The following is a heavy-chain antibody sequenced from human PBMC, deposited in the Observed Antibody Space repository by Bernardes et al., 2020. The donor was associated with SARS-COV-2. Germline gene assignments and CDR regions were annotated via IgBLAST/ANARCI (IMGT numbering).Heavy chain of an antibody. CDR3: AKDDPGGYGSGY. V-gene: IGHV3-9*01. CDR1: GFTFDDSA. CDR2: ISWNSGSI. J-gene: IGHJ4*02. D-gene: IGHD4-17*01. Sequence: GGSLRLSCAASGFTFDDSAMHWVPQAPGKGLAWVSGISWNSGSIGSADSVKGRFTISRDNAKNSLYLQMNSLRAEDTALYYCAKDDPGGYGSGYWGQGTLVTVSS.